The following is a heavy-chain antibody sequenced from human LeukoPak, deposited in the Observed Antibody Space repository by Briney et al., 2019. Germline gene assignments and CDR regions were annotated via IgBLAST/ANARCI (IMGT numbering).Heavy chain of an antibody. CDR2: IKSKTDGGTT. D-gene: IGHD5-12*01. J-gene: IGHJ4*02. CDR1: GFTFSNAW. V-gene: IGHV3-15*01. CDR3: TIHHSGYDYYFDY. Sequence: PGGSLRLSCAASGFTFSNAWMSWVRQAPGKGLEWVGRIKSKTDGGTTDYASPVKGRFTISRDDSKNTLYLQMNSLKTEDTAVYYCTIHHSGYDYYFDYWGQGTLVTVSS.